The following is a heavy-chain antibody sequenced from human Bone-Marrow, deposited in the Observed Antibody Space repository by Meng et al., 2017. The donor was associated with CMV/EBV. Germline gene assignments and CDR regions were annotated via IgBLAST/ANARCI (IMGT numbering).Heavy chain of an antibody. CDR2: IGTAGDT. CDR1: GFTFSSYD. Sequence: GESLKISCAASGFTFSSYDMHWVRQATGKGLEWVSAIGTAGDTYYPGSVKGRFTISRENAKNSLYLQMNGLRDGDTGLYYCARARSPTHFDYWGQGALVTCCS. J-gene: IGHJ4*02. V-gene: IGHV3-13*01. CDR3: ARARSPTHFDY.